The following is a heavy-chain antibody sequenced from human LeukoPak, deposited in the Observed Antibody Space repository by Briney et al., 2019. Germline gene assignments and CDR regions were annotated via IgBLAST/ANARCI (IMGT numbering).Heavy chain of an antibody. CDR3: ARDPVYYESSGYYNYGMDV. D-gene: IGHD3-22*01. CDR1: GFTFSSYS. J-gene: IGHJ6*02. Sequence: GGSLRLSCAAPGFTFSSYSMNWVRQAPGKGLEWVSSISSSSSYIYYVDSVKGRFTISRDNAKNSLYLQMNSLRAEDTAVYYCARDPVYYESSGYYNYGMDVWGQGTTVTVSS. V-gene: IGHV3-21*01. CDR2: ISSSSSYI.